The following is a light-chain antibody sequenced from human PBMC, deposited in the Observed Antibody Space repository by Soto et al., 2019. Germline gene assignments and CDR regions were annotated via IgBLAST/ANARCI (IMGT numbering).Light chain of an antibody. Sequence: DIVMTQSPDSLAVSLGERATINCKSSQSVLHSSNNKNYLAWYQQKPGQPPKLLICWASTRESGVPDRFSGSGSGTDSTLTISSLQAEDVAVYFCQQYYSTPSFGQGTKVEIK. V-gene: IGKV4-1*01. J-gene: IGKJ1*01. CDR1: QSVLHSSNNKNY. CDR2: WAS. CDR3: QQYYSTPS.